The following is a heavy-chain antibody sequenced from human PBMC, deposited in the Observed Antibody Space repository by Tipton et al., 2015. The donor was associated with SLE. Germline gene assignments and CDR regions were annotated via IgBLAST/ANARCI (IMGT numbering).Heavy chain of an antibody. J-gene: IGHJ4*02. CDR1: GGSFSGYY. Sequence: LRLSCAVYGGSFSGYYWNWIRQSPGKGLEWIGEINHSGSTNYKSALKSRGIISADTSKNQFSLNLDSLTAADTAMYYCARLRVRGWSGVYWGQGTLVTVSS. V-gene: IGHV4-34*01. CDR2: INHSGST. CDR3: ARLRVRGWSGVY. D-gene: IGHD6-19*01.